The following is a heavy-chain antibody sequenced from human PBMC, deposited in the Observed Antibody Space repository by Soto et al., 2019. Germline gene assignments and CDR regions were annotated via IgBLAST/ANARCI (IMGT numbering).Heavy chain of an antibody. CDR3: ARSYRTTMYYFDY. J-gene: IGHJ4*02. CDR2: IYSGGST. CDR1: GFTVSSNY. Sequence: EVQLVESGGGLIQPGGSLRLSCAASGFTVSSNYMSWVRQAPGKGLEWVSVIYSGGSTYYADSVKGRFTISRDNSKNTLYLQMNSLRAEDKAVYYCARSYRTTMYYFDYWGQGTLVTVSS. V-gene: IGHV3-53*01. D-gene: IGHD1-1*01.